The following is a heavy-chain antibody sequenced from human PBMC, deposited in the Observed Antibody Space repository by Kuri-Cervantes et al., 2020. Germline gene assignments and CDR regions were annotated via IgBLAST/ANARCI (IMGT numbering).Heavy chain of an antibody. D-gene: IGHD4-17*01. Sequence: GESLKISCAASGFTFSDYYMSWIRQAPGKGLEWVSSISSSSSYIYYVDSVKGRFTISRDNAKNSLYLQMNSLRAEDTAVYYCAALRDAYYYYGMDVWGQGTTVTVSS. J-gene: IGHJ6*02. CDR3: AALRDAYYYYGMDV. V-gene: IGHV3-11*06. CDR1: GFTFSDYY. CDR2: ISSSSSYI.